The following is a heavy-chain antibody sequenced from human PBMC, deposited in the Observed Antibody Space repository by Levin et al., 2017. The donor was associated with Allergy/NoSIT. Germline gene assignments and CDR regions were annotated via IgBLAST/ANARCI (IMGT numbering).Heavy chain of an antibody. CDR1: GGSISSSSYY. CDR3: ATYILSRFDP. D-gene: IGHD1-1*01. Sequence: GSLRLSCTVSGGSISSSSYYWGWIRQPPGKGLEWIGSIYYSGSTYYNPSLKSRVTISVDTSKNQFSLKLSSVTAADTAVYYCATYILSRFDPWGQGTLVTVSS. CDR2: IYYSGST. V-gene: IGHV4-39*01. J-gene: IGHJ5*02.